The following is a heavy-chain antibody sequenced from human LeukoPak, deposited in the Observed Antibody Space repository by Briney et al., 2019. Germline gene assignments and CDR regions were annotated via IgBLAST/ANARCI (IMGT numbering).Heavy chain of an antibody. CDR2: ISISSSYI. D-gene: IGHD3-10*02. CDR3: AELGITMIGGV. J-gene: IGHJ6*04. V-gene: IGHV3-21*01. Sequence: KTGGSLRLSCAASGFTFSDYHMNWVRQAPGKGLEWVSSISISSSYIYYADSVKGRFTISRDNAKNSLYLQMNSLRAEDTAVYYCAELGITMIGGVWGKGTTVTISS. CDR1: GFTFSDYH.